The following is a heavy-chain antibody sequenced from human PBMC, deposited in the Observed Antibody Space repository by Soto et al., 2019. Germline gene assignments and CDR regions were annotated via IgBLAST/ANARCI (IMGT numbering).Heavy chain of an antibody. CDR1: GFTFSNYV. D-gene: IGHD2-21*01. CDR2: IWYDGNNK. Sequence: PGGSLRLSCAASGFTFSNYVMHWVRQAPGKGLEWVAVIWYDGNNKYYADSVKGRFTISRDNSNNTLYVQMTSLRAEDTAVYYCARGLHSLFDYWGQGTLVTVSS. J-gene: IGHJ4*02. CDR3: ARGLHSLFDY. V-gene: IGHV3-33*01.